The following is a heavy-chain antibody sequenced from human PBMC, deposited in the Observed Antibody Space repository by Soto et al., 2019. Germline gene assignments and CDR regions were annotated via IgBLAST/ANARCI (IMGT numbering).Heavy chain of an antibody. J-gene: IGHJ4*02. CDR2: IKQDGSEK. D-gene: IGHD6-19*01. CDR1: GFTFSSYW. CDR3: TTDSYSSGWHEFEY. Sequence: LRLSCAASGFTFSSYWMSWVRQAPGKGLEWVANIKQDGSEKYYVDSVKGRFTISRDNAKNSLYLQMNSLRAEDAAVYYCTTDSYSSGWHEFEYWGQGTLVTVSS. V-gene: IGHV3-7*01.